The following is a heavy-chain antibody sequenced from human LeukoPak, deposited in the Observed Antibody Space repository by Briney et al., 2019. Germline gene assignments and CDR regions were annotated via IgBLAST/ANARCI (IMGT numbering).Heavy chain of an antibody. CDR2: ISYDGSNK. CDR3: ARPAWQQLVPDFDY. CDR1: GFTFSSYA. J-gene: IGHJ4*02. D-gene: IGHD6-13*01. V-gene: IGHV3-30*04. Sequence: GGSLRLSCAASGFTFSSYAVHWVRQAPGKGLEWVALISYDGSNKYYADSVKGRFTISRDNSKNTLYLQMNSLRAEDTAVYYCARPAWQQLVPDFDYWGQGTLVTVSS.